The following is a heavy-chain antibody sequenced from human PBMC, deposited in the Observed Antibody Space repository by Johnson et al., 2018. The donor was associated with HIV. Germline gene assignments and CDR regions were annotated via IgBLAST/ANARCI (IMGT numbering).Heavy chain of an antibody. CDR3: AREGAEDAFDI. J-gene: IGHJ3*02. Sequence: QVQLVESGGGVVRPGGSLRLSCAASGFIFSDYYMTWFRQAPGKGLEWVAVILFDGVYKHYAESVKGRFTISRDNSKNTLYLQMSSLRAEDTAVYYCAREGAEDAFDIWGQGTMVTVCS. V-gene: IGHV3-30*14. CDR2: ILFDGVYK. D-gene: IGHD3-16*01. CDR1: GFIFSDYY.